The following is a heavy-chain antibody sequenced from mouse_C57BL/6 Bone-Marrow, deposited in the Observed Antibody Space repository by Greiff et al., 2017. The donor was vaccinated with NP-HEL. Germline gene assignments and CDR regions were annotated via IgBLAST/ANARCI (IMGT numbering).Heavy chain of an antibody. D-gene: IGHD2-1*01. J-gene: IGHJ4*01. CDR2: ISDGGSYT. CDR1: GFTFSSYA. CDR3: ARVYYYYAMDY. Sequence: EVKVVESGGGLVKPGGSLKLSCAASGFTFSSYAMSWVRQTPAKRLEWVATISDGGSYTYYPDNVKGRFTISRDNAKNNLYLQMSHLKSEDTAMYYCARVYYYYAMDYWGQGTSVTVSS. V-gene: IGHV5-4*03.